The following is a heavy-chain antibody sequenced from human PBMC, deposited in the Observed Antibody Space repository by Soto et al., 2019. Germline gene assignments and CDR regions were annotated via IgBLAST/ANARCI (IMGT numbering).Heavy chain of an antibody. J-gene: IGHJ3*02. D-gene: IGHD3-22*01. CDR2: ISWDGGST. Sequence: GGSLRLSCAASGFTFDDYTMHWVRQAPGKGLEWVSLISWDGGSTYYADSVKGRFTISRDNSKNSLYLQMNSLRTEDTALYYCAKDLKTDYYDSSGYFGGAFDIWGQGTMVTVSS. CDR1: GFTFDDYT. V-gene: IGHV3-43*01. CDR3: AKDLKTDYYDSSGYFGGAFDI.